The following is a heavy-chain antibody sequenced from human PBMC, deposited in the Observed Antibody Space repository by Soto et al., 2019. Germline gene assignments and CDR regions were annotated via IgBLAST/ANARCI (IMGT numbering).Heavy chain of an antibody. V-gene: IGHV3-23*01. CDR3: AKDRYLDHDSRGYLFDN. CDR1: GFTFNIYA. D-gene: IGHD3-22*01. CDR2: ISRYGDFT. J-gene: IGHJ4*02. Sequence: EVQLLESGGDLIQPGGSLRLSCAASGFTFNIYAMTWVRQAPGKGLEWVSAISRYGDFTYYADSVEGRFTISRDNSKNTRYLQMNSLRAEDTAVYYCAKDRYLDHDSRGYLFDNWGQGTRVTVSS.